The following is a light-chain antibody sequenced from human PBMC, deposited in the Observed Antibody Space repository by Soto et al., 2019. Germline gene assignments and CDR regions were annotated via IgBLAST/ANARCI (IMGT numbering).Light chain of an antibody. CDR2: GTS. J-gene: IGKJ1*01. CDR3: QQYGTSST. CDR1: QSVSTNF. V-gene: IGKV3-20*01. Sequence: FTQSPGTLSLYKGERATLPCRPSQSVSTNFLAWYQQKPGQAPRLLIYGTSARATGIPDRFGGSGSGTDFTLTISRLEPEDFAVYYCQQYGTSSTFGQGTKVDIK.